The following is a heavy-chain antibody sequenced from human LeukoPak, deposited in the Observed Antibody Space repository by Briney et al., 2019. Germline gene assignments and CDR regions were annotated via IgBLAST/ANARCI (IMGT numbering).Heavy chain of an antibody. Sequence: PGRSLRLSCAASGFTFSSYGMHWVRQAPGKGLEWVAVIWYDGSNKYYADSVKGRFTISRDNSKNTLYLQMNSLRAEDTAVYYCARAPLWQVVITGYFDYWGQGTLVTVSS. D-gene: IGHD3-22*01. V-gene: IGHV3-33*01. J-gene: IGHJ4*02. CDR3: ARAPLWQVVITGYFDY. CDR2: IWYDGSNK. CDR1: GFTFSSYG.